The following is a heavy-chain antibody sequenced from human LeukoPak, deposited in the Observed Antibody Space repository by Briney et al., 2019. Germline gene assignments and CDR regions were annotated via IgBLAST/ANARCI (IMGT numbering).Heavy chain of an antibody. CDR3: ARGSSSGWF. J-gene: IGHJ4*02. D-gene: IGHD6-19*01. Sequence: GGSLRLSCAASGFTFSSYAMHWVRQAPGKGLEWVAVISYDGSNKYYADSVKGRFTISRDNSKNTLYLQMNSLRAEDTAVYYCARGSSSGWFWGQGTLVTVSS. CDR1: GFTFSSYA. V-gene: IGHV3-30*01. CDR2: ISYDGSNK.